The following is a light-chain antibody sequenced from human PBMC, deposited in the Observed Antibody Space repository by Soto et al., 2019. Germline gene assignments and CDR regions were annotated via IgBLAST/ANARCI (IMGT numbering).Light chain of an antibody. J-gene: IGKJ1*01. CDR1: QGIRND. CDR2: AAS. V-gene: IGKV1-17*01. CDR3: LQHSTYPLT. Sequence: DIQMTQFPSSLSASVGDRVTITCRASQGIRNDLAWYQQKPGKAPKRLIYAASRLQSGVPSRFSGSGSGTEFTLASSSLQPEDFATFYWLQHSTYPLTFGQGTKVDIK.